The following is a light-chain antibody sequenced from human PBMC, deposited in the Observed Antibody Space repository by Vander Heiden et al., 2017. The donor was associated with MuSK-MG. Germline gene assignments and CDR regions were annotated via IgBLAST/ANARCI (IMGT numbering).Light chain of an antibody. V-gene: IGKV4-1*01. J-gene: IGKJ2*01. CDR3: QQYSSLPYT. CDR1: QNVLSSSNNKNY. Sequence: DIVMTQSLDSLAVSLGERATIHCRSSQNVLSSSNNKNYLVWYQQKPGHPPKVLISWASTRESGVPARCSGSGSGTDFTLTISSLQAEDVAVYYCQQYSSLPYTFGRGTKVEI. CDR2: WAS.